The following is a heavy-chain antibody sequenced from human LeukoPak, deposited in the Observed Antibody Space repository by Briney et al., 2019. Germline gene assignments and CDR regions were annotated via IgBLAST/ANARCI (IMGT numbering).Heavy chain of an antibody. V-gene: IGHV4-59*01. D-gene: IGHD5-18*01. Sequence: PSETLSLTCTVSGGSISSYYWSWIRQPPGKGLEWIGYIYYSGSTNYNPSLKSRVTISIDTSKNQFSLKLSSVTAADTAIYYCARGTPRIQLWYYWGQGTLVTVSS. CDR2: IYYSGST. J-gene: IGHJ4*02. CDR1: GGSISSYY. CDR3: ARGTPRIQLWYY.